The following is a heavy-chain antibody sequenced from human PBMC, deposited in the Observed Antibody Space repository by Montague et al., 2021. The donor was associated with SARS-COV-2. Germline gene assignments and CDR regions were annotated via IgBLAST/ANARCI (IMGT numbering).Heavy chain of an antibody. CDR2: IHYSGST. J-gene: IGHJ3*02. V-gene: IGHV4-39*01. Sequence: SETLSLTCTVSGGSISSSSYYWGWLRQPPGKGLEWSGSIHYSGSTYYHPSLKSRVTISVDTSKNQFSLKPSSVTAADTAVYYCATYYDILTGYYMDAFDIWGQGTMVTVSS. D-gene: IGHD3-9*01. CDR3: ATYYDILTGYYMDAFDI. CDR1: GGSISSSSYY.